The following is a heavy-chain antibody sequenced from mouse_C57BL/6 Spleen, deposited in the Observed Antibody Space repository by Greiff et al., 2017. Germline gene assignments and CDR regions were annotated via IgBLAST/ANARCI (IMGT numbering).Heavy chain of an antibody. V-gene: IGHV6-3*01. Sequence: EVKLEESGGGLVQPGGSMKLSCVASGFTFSNYWMNWVRQSPEKGLEWVAQIRLKSDNYATHYAESVKGRFTISRDDSKSSVYLQMNNLRAEDTGIYYCTGPLSTMVLDWYFDVWGTGTTVTVSS. CDR3: TGPLSTMVLDWYFDV. CDR2: IRLKSDNYAT. J-gene: IGHJ1*03. D-gene: IGHD2-1*01. CDR1: GFTFSNYW.